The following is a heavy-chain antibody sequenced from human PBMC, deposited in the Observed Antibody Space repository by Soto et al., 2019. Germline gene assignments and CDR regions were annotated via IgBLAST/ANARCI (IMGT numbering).Heavy chain of an antibody. CDR2: ISAYNGNT. J-gene: IGHJ3*02. CDR1: GYTFTSYG. V-gene: IGHV1-18*01. Sequence: ASVKVSCKASGYTFTSYGISWVRQAPGQGLEWMGWISAYNGNTNYAQKLQGRVAMTTDTSTSTAYMELRSLRSDDTAVYYCARNRGGGPLTGDAFDIWGKGKMVTV. D-gene: IGHD1-1*01. CDR3: ARNRGGGPLTGDAFDI.